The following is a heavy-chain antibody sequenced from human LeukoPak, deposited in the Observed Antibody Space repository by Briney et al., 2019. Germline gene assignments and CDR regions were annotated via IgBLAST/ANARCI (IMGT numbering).Heavy chain of an antibody. CDR2: INPNSGGT. CDR3: GRHDGGSGWPWLGIDY. V-gene: IGHV1-2*04. Sequence: GASVKVSCKASGYTFTGYYMHRVRQAPGQGLEWMGWINPNSGGTNYAQKFQGWVTMTRDTPTSTVYMELRSLRSDDTAVYYCGRHDGGSGWPWLGIDYWGQGTLVTVSS. J-gene: IGHJ4*02. CDR1: GYTFTGYY. D-gene: IGHD6-25*01.